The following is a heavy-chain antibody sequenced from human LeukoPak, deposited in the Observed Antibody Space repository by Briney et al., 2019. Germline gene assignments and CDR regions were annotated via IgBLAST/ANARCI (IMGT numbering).Heavy chain of an antibody. CDR2: INPNSGGT. Sequence: ASVKVSCKASGYTFTGYYMHWVRQAPGQGLEWMGRINPNSGGTNYAQKFQGRVTMTRYTSISTAYMELSRLRSDDTAVYYCARIPSICSGGSCPVDYWGQGTLVTVSS. V-gene: IGHV1-2*06. J-gene: IGHJ4*02. CDR1: GYTFTGYY. D-gene: IGHD2-15*01. CDR3: ARIPSICSGGSCPVDY.